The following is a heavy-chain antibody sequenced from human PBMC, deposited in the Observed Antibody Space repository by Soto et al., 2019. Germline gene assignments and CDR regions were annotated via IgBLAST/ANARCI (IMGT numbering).Heavy chain of an antibody. CDR3: RVWGSFRYTGQ. J-gene: IGHJ4*02. V-gene: IGHV4-34*01. CDR2: ISHSGGT. CDR1: GGSFTPYY. Sequence: PSETLSLTCAVYGGSFTPYYWNWIRQSPGKGLEWIGEISHSGGTNYNPSLKSRVTISVDTSKNQFSLKMTSVTAADTAVYYCRVWGSFRYTGQWGQGTLVTVSS. D-gene: IGHD3-16*02.